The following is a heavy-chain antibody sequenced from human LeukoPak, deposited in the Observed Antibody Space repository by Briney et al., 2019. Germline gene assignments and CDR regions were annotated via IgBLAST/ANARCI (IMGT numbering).Heavy chain of an antibody. CDR3: ATDRMGDGYNTFDY. V-gene: IGHV1-24*01. CDR1: GYTLTELS. D-gene: IGHD5-24*01. J-gene: IGHJ4*02. CDR2: FDPEDGET. Sequence: ASVKVSCKVSGYTLTELSMHWVRQAPGEGLERMGGFDPEDGETIYAQKFQGRVTMTEDTSTDTAYMELSSLRSEDTAVYYCATDRMGDGYNTFDYWGQGTLVTVSS.